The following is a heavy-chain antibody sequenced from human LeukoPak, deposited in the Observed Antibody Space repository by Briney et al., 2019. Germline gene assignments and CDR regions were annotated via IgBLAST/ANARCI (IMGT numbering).Heavy chain of an antibody. CDR2: ISYDGSNE. Sequence: GGSLRLSCSASGFTFSNYAMDWVRQAPGKGLEWVAVISYDGSNEYYADSVKGRFTISRDNSNNPLYLQMTSLRVEDTAVYYCASSLVSTVTTLGPWGQGTLVTVSP. J-gene: IGHJ5*02. V-gene: IGHV3-30*03. CDR1: GFTFSNYA. CDR3: ASSLVSTVTTLGP. D-gene: IGHD4-17*01.